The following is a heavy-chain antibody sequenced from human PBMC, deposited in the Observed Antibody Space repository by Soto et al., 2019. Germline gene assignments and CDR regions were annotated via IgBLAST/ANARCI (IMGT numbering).Heavy chain of an antibody. CDR2: INHSGST. J-gene: IGHJ4*02. CDR1: GGSFSGYY. D-gene: IGHD7-27*01. V-gene: IGHV4-34*01. Sequence: QVQLQQWGAGLLKPSETLSLTCAVYGGSFSGYYWNWIRQPPGKGLEWIGEINHSGSTNYNPSLKSRVTLSVDTSKNQFSLKLGSVPAADTAVSYCARGWGRIFDYWGQGPLVTVSS. CDR3: ARGWGRIFDY.